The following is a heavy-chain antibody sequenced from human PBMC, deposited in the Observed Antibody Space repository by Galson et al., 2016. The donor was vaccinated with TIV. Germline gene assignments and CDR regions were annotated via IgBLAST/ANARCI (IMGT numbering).Heavy chain of an antibody. D-gene: IGHD2-21*01. Sequence: SVKVSCKAAGYTFISYYMHWVRQAPGQGLEWVGVIDPSTGGTTPAHKFQGRVTLTRDTSTNTVYMYPSSLRSDGTAVFYCAFWSNIYYFALWGQGTLITVSS. CDR3: AFWSNIYYFAL. V-gene: IGHV1-46*01. J-gene: IGHJ4*02. CDR2: IDPSTGGT. CDR1: GYTFISYY.